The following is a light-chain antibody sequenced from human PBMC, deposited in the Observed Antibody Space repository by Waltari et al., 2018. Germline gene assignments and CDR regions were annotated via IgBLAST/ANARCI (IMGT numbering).Light chain of an antibody. V-gene: IGLV1-47*01. CDR3: AAWDDSLSGWV. J-gene: IGLJ3*02. CDR1: NPNIPPNY. Sequence: QSVLTQPPSASGTPGQTVTISCSGSNPNIPPNYLCCYHQVPETAPNLLLYRNNQRPSGVPDRFSGSKSGTSASLAISGLRSEDEADYYCAAWDDSLSGWVFGGGTKLTVL. CDR2: RNN.